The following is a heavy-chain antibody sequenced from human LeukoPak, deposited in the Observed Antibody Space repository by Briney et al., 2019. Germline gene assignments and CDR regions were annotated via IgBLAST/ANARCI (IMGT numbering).Heavy chain of an antibody. CDR2: IYTSGST. J-gene: IGHJ6*02. D-gene: IGHD2-21*01. CDR1: GGSISSYY. CDR3: ARVCGGGGCDHYYYGMDV. V-gene: IGHV4-4*07. Sequence: PSETLSLTCTVSGGSISSYYWSWIRQPAGKGLEWIERIYTSGSTNYNPSLKSRVTMSVDTSKNQFSLKLSSVTAADTAVYYCARVCGGGGCDHYYYGMDVWGQGTTVTVSS.